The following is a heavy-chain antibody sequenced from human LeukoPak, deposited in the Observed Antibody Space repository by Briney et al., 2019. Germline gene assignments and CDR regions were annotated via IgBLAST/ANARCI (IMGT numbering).Heavy chain of an antibody. CDR3: ARDLWNMVRGVIINPFFDY. J-gene: IGHJ4*02. CDR1: GFTFSSYA. D-gene: IGHD3-10*01. V-gene: IGHV3-30-3*01. Sequence: GGSLRLSCAASGFTFSSYAMHWVRQAPGKGLEWVAVISYDGSNKYYADSVKGRFTISRDNSKNTLYLQMNSLRAEDTAVYYCARDLWNMVRGVIINPFFDYWGQGTLVTVSS. CDR2: ISYDGSNK.